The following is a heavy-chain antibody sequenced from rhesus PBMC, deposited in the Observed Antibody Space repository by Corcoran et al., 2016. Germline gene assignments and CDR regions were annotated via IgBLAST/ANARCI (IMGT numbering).Heavy chain of an antibody. J-gene: IGHJ6*01. CDR3: ATERGIAGTADLYGLDS. CDR2: VDPEDGEA. V-gene: IGHV1-111*02. CDR1: GYTFTDYY. D-gene: IGHD1-1-1*01. Sequence: EVQLVQSGAEVKKPGASVKISCKASGYTFTDYYLHWVRQAPGKGLAWMGRVDPEDGEAIHAQKYQDRVTITEDTYTDTAYMELSSLRSEDTAVYYCATERGIAGTADLYGLDSWGQGVVVTVSS.